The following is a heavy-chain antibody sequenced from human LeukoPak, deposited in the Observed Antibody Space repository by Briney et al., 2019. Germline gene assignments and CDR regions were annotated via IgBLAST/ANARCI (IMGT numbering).Heavy chain of an antibody. D-gene: IGHD3-3*01. CDR1: GGSFSGYY. V-gene: IGHV4-34*01. CDR3: ARGFRLRFLELLLYGDAFDI. J-gene: IGHJ3*02. Sequence: SKTLSLTCAVYGGSFSGYYWSWIRQPPGKGLEWIGEINHSGSTNYNPSLKSRVTISVDTSKNQFSLKLSSVTAADTAVYYCARGFRLRFLELLLYGDAFDIWGQGTMVTVSS. CDR2: INHSGST.